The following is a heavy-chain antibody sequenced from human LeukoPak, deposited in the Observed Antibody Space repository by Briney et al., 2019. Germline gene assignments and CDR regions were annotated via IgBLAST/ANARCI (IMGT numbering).Heavy chain of an antibody. V-gene: IGHV1-69*04. CDR3: ARAAETGYYYYGMDV. D-gene: IGHD2-2*01. CDR2: IIPILGIA. CDR1: GGTFSSYA. Sequence: SVKVSCKASGGTFSSYAISWVRQAPGQGLEWMGRIIPILGIANYAQKFQGRVTITADKSTSTAYMELSSLRSEDTAVYYCARAAETGYYYYGMDVWGQGTTVTVSS. J-gene: IGHJ6*02.